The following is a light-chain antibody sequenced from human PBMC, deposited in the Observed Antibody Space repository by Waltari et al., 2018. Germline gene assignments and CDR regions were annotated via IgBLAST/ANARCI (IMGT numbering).Light chain of an antibody. Sequence: DIVMTQSPDSLAVSLGERATINCKSSQRVLYSSNNKNYLAWYQQKPGQPPKLLIYWASTRESGVPDRFSGSGSGTDFTLTISSLQAEDVAVYYCQQYYSTPLIFGGGTKVEIK. CDR2: WAS. CDR3: QQYYSTPLI. J-gene: IGKJ4*01. CDR1: QRVLYSSNNKNY. V-gene: IGKV4-1*01.